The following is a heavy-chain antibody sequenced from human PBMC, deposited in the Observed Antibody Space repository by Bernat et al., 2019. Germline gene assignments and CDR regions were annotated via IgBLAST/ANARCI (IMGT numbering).Heavy chain of an antibody. V-gene: IGHV1-24*01. J-gene: IGHJ3*02. CDR3: ATTYDSSGYYYGGGAFDI. CDR1: GYTLTELS. Sequence: QVQLVQSGAEVKKPGASVKVSCKVSGYTLTELSMHWVRQAPGKGLEWMGGFDPEDGETIYAQKFQGRVTMTEDTSTDTAYMELSSLRSKDTAVYYCATTYDSSGYYYGGGAFDIWGQGTMVTVSS. D-gene: IGHD3-22*01. CDR2: FDPEDGET.